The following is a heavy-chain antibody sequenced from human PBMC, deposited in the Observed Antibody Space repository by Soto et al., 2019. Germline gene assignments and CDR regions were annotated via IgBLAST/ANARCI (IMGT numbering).Heavy chain of an antibody. CDR1: GGTFSSYT. V-gene: IGHV1-69*02. CDR2: IIPILGIA. D-gene: IGHD6-13*01. J-gene: IGHJ5*02. Sequence: QVQLVQSGAEVKKPGSSVKVSCKASGGTFSSYTISWVRQAPGQGLEWMGRIIPILGIANYAQKFQGRVKITADKSTSTAYMELSSLRSEDTAVYYCARTIAADRPFDPWGQGTLVTVSS. CDR3: ARTIAADRPFDP.